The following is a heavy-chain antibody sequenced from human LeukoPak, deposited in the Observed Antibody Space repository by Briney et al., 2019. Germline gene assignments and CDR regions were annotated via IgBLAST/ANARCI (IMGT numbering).Heavy chain of an antibody. D-gene: IGHD3-22*01. V-gene: IGHV4-34*01. CDR1: GGSFSGYY. Sequence: SETLTLTCAVSGGSFSGYYWSWIRQPPGKGLEWIGEINHSGSTNYNPSLKSRVTISVDTSKNQFSLKLSSVTVADTAVYYCAGRIVLSYIFVYGGQGTLVTVSA. CDR2: INHSGST. J-gene: IGHJ4*02. CDR3: AGRIVLSYIFVY.